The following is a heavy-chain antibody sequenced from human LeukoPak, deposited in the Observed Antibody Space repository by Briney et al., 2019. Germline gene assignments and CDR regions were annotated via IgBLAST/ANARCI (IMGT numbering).Heavy chain of an antibody. CDR1: GYSFTSYW. Sequence: RGESLKISWKGFGYSFTSYWISWVRPMPGKGLEWMGRIDPSDSETNYSPSFQGHVTISADKSISTAYLQWSSLKASDTAMYYCARLYCSGGRCYSDWYFDLWGRGTLVTVSS. J-gene: IGHJ2*01. V-gene: IGHV5-10-1*01. CDR3: ARLYCSGGRCYSDWYFDL. D-gene: IGHD2-15*01. CDR2: IDPSDSET.